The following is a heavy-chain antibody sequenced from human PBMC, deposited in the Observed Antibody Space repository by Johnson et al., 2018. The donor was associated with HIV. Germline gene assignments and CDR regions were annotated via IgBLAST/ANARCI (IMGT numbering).Heavy chain of an antibody. CDR1: GFTFDDYG. D-gene: IGHD6-19*01. V-gene: IGHV3-20*04. J-gene: IGHJ3*01. CDR3: ARDHMGPVNRRVQWLVPRGFDF. CDR2: INWNGAST. Sequence: EVQLVESGGGVERPGGSLRLSCVASGFTFDDYGMSWVRQPPGKGLEWVSGINWNGASTGYADSVKGRFTVSRDKANNSLYLQMNSLRAEDTALYYCARDHMGPVNRRVQWLVPRGFDFWGQGTMVTVAS.